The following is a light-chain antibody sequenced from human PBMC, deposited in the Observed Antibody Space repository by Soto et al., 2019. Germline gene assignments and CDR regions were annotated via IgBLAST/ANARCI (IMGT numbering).Light chain of an antibody. CDR3: QQYGSFTWT. CDR2: GAS. CDR1: QSVGNN. Sequence: EVVLAQSPVTLSVSPGDGTALSCRASQSVGNNLAWYQQKPGQAPRLLIYGASSRATGIPDRFSGSGSGTDFTLTISRLEPEDFAVYYCQQYGSFTWTFGQGTKVDIK. V-gene: IGKV3-20*01. J-gene: IGKJ1*01.